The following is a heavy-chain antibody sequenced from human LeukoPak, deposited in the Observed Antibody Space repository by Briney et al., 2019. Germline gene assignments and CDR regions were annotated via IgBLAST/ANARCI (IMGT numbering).Heavy chain of an antibody. CDR1: GYTFTDYY. J-gene: IGHJ5*02. CDR2: INPRSGGT. Sequence: GASVKVSCKASGYTFTDYYIHWVRQAPGQGLEWMGWINPRSGGTNSAQRFQGRVTMTRDTSIDTAYMELTRLTSDDTAVYYCARGATAQYFDPWGQGTLVTVSP. CDR3: ARGATAQYFDP. V-gene: IGHV1-2*02. D-gene: IGHD5-12*01.